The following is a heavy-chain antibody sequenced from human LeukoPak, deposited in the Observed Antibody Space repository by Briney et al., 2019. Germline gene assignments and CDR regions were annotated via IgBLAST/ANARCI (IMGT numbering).Heavy chain of an antibody. CDR1: GFTFSGSA. D-gene: IGHD3-22*01. CDR3: ARRPYYYDSLDY. Sequence: GGSLRLSCAASGFTFSGSAMHWVRQASGKGLEWVSYISSSGSTIYYADSVKGRFTISRDNAKNSLYLQMNSLRAEDTAVYYCARRPYYYDSLDYWGQGTLVTVSS. CDR2: ISSSGSTI. V-gene: IGHV3-48*03. J-gene: IGHJ4*02.